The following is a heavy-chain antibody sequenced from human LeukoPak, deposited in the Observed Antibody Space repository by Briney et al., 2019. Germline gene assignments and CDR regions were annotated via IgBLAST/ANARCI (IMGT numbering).Heavy chain of an antibody. CDR2: MNPNSGNT. Sequence: VASVKVSCKASGYTFTSYDINWVRQATGQGLEWMGWMNPNSGNTGYAQKFQGRVTMTRNTSISTAYMELSSLRSEDTAVYYCARALFYYYYMDVWGKGTTVTVSS. CDR1: GYTFTSYD. J-gene: IGHJ6*03. CDR3: ARALFYYYYMDV. V-gene: IGHV1-8*01.